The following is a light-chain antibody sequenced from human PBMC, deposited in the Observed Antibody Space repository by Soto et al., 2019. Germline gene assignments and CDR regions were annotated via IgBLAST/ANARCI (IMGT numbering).Light chain of an antibody. CDR1: QSIANR. CDR2: GAS. V-gene: IGKV1-5*01. J-gene: IGKJ2*01. CDR3: QQYNRSYT. Sequence: DIQLTQSPSILSASGGDRVTITCRASQSIANRLAWYQQKPGKTPKLLIYGASTLESGVPSRFSGSGSGTEFTITINSLHTDDFATYYCQQYNRSYTFGQGTKLEIK.